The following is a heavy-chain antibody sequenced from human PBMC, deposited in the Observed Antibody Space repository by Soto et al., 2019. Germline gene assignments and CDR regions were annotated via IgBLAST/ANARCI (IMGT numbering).Heavy chain of an antibody. Sequence: SETLSLTCTVSGGSISSGGFYWTWIRQHPGKGLEWIGYNYYSGITYYNPSLKSRVTISLDTSKNQFSLKLSSVTAADTAVYYCARGSSIAGLYYGMDVWGQGTTVTVSS. V-gene: IGHV4-31*03. CDR2: NYYSGIT. D-gene: IGHD6-6*01. CDR3: ARGSSIAGLYYGMDV. CDR1: GGSISSGGFY. J-gene: IGHJ6*02.